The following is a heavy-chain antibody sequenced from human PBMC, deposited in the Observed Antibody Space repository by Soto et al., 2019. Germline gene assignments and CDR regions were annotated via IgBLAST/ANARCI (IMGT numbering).Heavy chain of an antibody. CDR2: IDPSDSYT. J-gene: IGHJ1*01. V-gene: IGHV5-10-1*01. D-gene: IGHD4-4*01. Sequence: GESLKISCKVSGYSFTSYWISWVRQMPGKGLEWMGRIDPSDSYTNYSPSFQGHVTISADKSISTAYLQWSSLKASDTAMYYCARTPLDYSNYAVEYFQHWGQGTLVTVSS. CDR1: GYSFTSYW. CDR3: ARTPLDYSNYAVEYFQH.